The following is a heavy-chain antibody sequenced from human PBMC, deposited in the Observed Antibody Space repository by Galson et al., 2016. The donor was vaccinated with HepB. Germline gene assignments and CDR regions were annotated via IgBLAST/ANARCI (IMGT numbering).Heavy chain of an antibody. CDR1: GASISSSSYY. D-gene: IGHD6-13*01. CDR3: ARQPGQQLSPDNWFDP. CDR2: IFYSGST. Sequence: SETLSLTCSVSGASISSSSYYWGWIRQPPGKGLKWIGSIFYSGSTYPNPSLMSRVTISVETSKNQFSLRLSSVTAADTAVYYCARQPGQQLSPDNWFDPWGQGTLVTVSS. V-gene: IGHV4-39*01. J-gene: IGHJ5*02.